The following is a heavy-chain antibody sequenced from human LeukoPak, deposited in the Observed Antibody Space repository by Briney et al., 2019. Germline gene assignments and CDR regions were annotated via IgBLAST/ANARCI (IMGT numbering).Heavy chain of an antibody. V-gene: IGHV1-24*01. CDR1: GYTLTELS. J-gene: IGHJ4*02. CDR3: ARDLGNYYDSSGYPYYFDY. D-gene: IGHD3-22*01. CDR2: FDPEDGET. Sequence: ASVKVSCKVSGYTLTELSMHWVRQAPGKGLEWMGGFDPEDGETIYAQKFQGRVTSTTDESTSTAYMELSSLRSEDTAVYYCARDLGNYYDSSGYPYYFDYWGQGTLVTVSS.